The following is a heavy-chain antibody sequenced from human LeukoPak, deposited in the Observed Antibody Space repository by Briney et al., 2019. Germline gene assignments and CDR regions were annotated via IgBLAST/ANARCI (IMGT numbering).Heavy chain of an antibody. V-gene: IGHV4-59*01. J-gene: IGHJ5*02. Sequence: SETLSLNCTVSGGSISSYYWSWIRQPPGKGLEWIGYIYYSGSTNYNPSLKSRVTISVDTSKNQFSLKLSSVTAADTAVYYCARDRWYSSSYYNWFDPWGQGTLVTVSS. CDR2: IYYSGST. CDR1: GGSISSYY. D-gene: IGHD6-6*01. CDR3: ARDRWYSSSYYNWFDP.